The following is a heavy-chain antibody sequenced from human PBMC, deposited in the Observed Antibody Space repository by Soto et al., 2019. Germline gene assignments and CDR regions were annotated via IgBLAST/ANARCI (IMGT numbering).Heavy chain of an antibody. Sequence: YARSRVRKNPGKGLEWVSAISGSGGSTYYADSVKGRFTISRDNSKNTLYLQMNSLRAEDTAVYYHAKDRIWGERCWCDYWVHGTLVIVS. D-gene: IGHD7-27*01. J-gene: IGHJ4*01. CDR3: AKDRIWGERCWCDY. CDR2: ISGSGGST. V-gene: IGHV3-23*01. CDR1: YA.